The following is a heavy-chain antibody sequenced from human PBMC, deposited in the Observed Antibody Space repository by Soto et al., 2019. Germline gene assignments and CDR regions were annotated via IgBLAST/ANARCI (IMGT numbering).Heavy chain of an antibody. CDR2: IYYIGST. CDR1: GGSISNYY. D-gene: IGHD2-2*01. V-gene: IGHV4-59*01. J-gene: IGHJ4*02. Sequence: QVQLQESGPGLVKPSETLSLTCTVSGGSISNYYWSWIRQPPGKGLEWIGYIYYIGSTNYNPSLRSRVTISVGTSKNQFSLKLSSVTSADTAVYYCPRVVPDGWSDYWGPGTLVTVSS. CDR3: PRVVPDGWSDY.